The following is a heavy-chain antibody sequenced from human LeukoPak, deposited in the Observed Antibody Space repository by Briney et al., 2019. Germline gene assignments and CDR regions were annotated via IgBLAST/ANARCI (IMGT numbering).Heavy chain of an antibody. D-gene: IGHD2-15*01. V-gene: IGHV3-23*01. CDR1: GFTFSSYA. CDR3: AKDGIVVVVAATPDY. CDR2: ISGSGGST. Sequence: PGESLRLSCAASGFTFSSYAMSWVRQAPGKGLEWVSAISGSGGSTYYADSVKGRFTISRDNSKNTLYLQMNSLRAEDTAVYYCAKDGIVVVVAATPDYWGQGTLVTVSS. J-gene: IGHJ4*02.